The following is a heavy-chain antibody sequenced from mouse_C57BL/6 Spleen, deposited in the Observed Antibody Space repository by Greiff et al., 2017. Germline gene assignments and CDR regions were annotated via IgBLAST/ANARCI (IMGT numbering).Heavy chain of an antibody. CDR2: IDPNSGGT. Sequence: VQLQQPGAELVKPGASVKLSCKASGYTFTSYWLHWVKQRPGRGLEWIGRIDPNSGGTKYNEKFKSKATLTVDKPSSTAYMQLSSLTSADSAVYYCARDPLDYDVYYYAMDYWGQGTSVTVSS. J-gene: IGHJ4*01. CDR1: GYTFTSYW. CDR3: ARDPLDYDVYYYAMDY. V-gene: IGHV1-72*01. D-gene: IGHD2-4*01.